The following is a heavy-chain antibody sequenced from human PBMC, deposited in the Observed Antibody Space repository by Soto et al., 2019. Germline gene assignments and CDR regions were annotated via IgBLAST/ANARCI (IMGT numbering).Heavy chain of an antibody. CDR2: VYYSGST. J-gene: IGHJ5*02. CDR1: GGSISSYY. Sequence: SETLSLTCTVSGGSISSYYWSWIRQPPGKGLEWIGYVYYSGSTNYNPSLKSRVTMSVDTSKNQFSLKLSSVTAADTAVYYCAGHLGYCSSTSCYPWFDPWGQGTLVTVSS. CDR3: AGHLGYCSSTSCYPWFDP. V-gene: IGHV4-59*01. D-gene: IGHD2-2*01.